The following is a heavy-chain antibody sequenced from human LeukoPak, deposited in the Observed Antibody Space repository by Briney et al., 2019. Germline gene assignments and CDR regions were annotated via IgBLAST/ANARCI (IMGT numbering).Heavy chain of an antibody. V-gene: IGHV3-53*01. Sequence: GGSLRLSCAASGFTVGSNYMSWVRQAPGKGLEWVSVIYSGGSTYYADSVKGRFTISRDNSKNTLYLQMNSLRAEDTAVYYCARGPVPGPLDYWGQGTLVTVSS. CDR1: GFTVGSNY. CDR2: IYSGGST. CDR3: ARGPVPGPLDY. J-gene: IGHJ4*02.